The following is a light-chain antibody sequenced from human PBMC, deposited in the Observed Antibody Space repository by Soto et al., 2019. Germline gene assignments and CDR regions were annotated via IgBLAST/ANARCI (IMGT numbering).Light chain of an antibody. V-gene: IGKV1-33*01. J-gene: IGKJ2*01. CDR2: AAS. CDR1: QDISNH. CDR3: QQYGSLPNI. Sequence: DIQMTQSPSSLSASVGDRVTITCQASQDISNHLNWYQQKPGEAPKLLIYAASNLETGVPSRFSGSGSGTDFTFTISRLQPEDIAIYCCQQYGSLPNIFGQGTNLEIK.